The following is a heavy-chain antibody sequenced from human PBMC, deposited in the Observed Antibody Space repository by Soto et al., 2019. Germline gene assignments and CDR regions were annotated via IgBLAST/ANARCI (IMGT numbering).Heavy chain of an antibody. J-gene: IGHJ4*02. CDR2: IDPSDSQT. V-gene: IGHV5-10-1*01. CDR1: GYSFAGYW. CDR3: ARQIYDSDTGPNFQYYFDS. D-gene: IGHD3-22*01. Sequence: GESLKISCKGSGYSFAGYWITSVRQKHGKGLEWMGRIDPSDSQTYYSPSFRGHVPISVTKSITTVFLQWSSLRASDTAMYYCARQIYDSDTGPNFQYYFDSWGQGTPVTVSS.